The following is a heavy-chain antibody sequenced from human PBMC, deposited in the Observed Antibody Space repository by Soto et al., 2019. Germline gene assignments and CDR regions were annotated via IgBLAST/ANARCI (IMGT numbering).Heavy chain of an antibody. CDR1: GGSIGSGGYY. V-gene: IGHV4-31*03. CDR3: ARDVTTKDFFDY. Sequence: SETLSLTCTVSGGSIGSGGYYWSWVRQFPGKGLEWIGYIYYSGTTHYNPSLKSRISMSIDTSKNQFSLRLNSVTAADTAVYYCARDVTTKDFFDYWGQGSPVTVSS. J-gene: IGHJ4*02. CDR2: IYYSGTT. D-gene: IGHD1-1*01.